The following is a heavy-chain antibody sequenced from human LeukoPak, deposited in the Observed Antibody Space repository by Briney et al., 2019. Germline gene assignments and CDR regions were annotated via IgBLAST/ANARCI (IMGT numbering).Heavy chain of an antibody. V-gene: IGHV3-7*01. CDR1: GFTFSSYW. CDR3: VKSGRSDDSAYYDADN. J-gene: IGHJ4*02. Sequence: GGSLRLSCAASGFTFSSYWMSWVRQAPGKGLEWVANIKQDGSEKYYVDSVKGRFTISRDNAKNSLYLQMSSLRADDTAVYYCVKSGRSDDSAYYDADNWGQGTLVTVSS. D-gene: IGHD3-22*01. CDR2: IKQDGSEK.